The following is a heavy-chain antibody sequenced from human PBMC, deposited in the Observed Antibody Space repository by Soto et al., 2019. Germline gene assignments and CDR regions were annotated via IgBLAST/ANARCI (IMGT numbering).Heavy chain of an antibody. J-gene: IGHJ6*02. CDR1: GYSIASGYY. CDR2: IYHAGSV. V-gene: IGHV4-38-2*01. Sequence: SETLSLTCAVSGYSIASGYYWAWIRQSPGKGLEWIGSIYHAGSVYYNPSLNSRVAVSLDTSKNHFSLKLTSVTAAGTAVYYCARTLDYYGMDVWGQGTTVTVSS. CDR3: ARTLDYYGMDV.